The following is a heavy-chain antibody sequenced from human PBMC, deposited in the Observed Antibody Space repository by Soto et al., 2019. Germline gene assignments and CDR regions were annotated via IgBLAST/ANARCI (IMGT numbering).Heavy chain of an antibody. CDR1: GFTFSSYA. J-gene: IGHJ4*02. CDR2: ISGSGGGT. Sequence: GGSLRLSCEASGFTFSSYAMSLVRQAPGNGLGCVSAISGSGGGTYYADSVKGRVTISRDNSKNTLYRQMHSLKAEDTAVYYWAIHPCPIAVAIQGYWGQGTLGTVPS. D-gene: IGHD6-19*01. V-gene: IGHV3-23*01. CDR3: AIHPCPIAVAIQGY.